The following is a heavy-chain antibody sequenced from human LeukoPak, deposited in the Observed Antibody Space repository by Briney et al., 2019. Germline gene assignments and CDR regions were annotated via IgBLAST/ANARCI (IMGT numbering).Heavy chain of an antibody. CDR1: GYTFTGYY. D-gene: IGHD6-13*01. CDR3: ARGEYSSSWYPT. CDR2: INPNSGDT. Sequence: ASVKVSCKASGYTFTGYYMHWVRQAPGQGLEWMGWINPNSGDTNCAQNFQGRVTMTRDTSISTAYMELSRLRSDDTAVYYCARGEYSSSWYPTWGQGTLVTVSS. V-gene: IGHV1-2*02. J-gene: IGHJ5*02.